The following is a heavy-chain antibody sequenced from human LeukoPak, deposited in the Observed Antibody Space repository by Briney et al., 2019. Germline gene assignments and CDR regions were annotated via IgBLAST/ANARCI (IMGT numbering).Heavy chain of an antibody. V-gene: IGHV4-39*07. J-gene: IGHJ5*02. Sequence: SETLSLTCTVSGGSISSSSYYWGWFRQPPGKGLEWIGYIYYNGFTRYNPSLKSRVTISGDTSKNQFSLKVSSVTAADTAVYYCARIGREPRPNWFDPWAREPLSSSPQ. CDR1: GGSISSSSYY. D-gene: IGHD1-14*01. CDR3: ARIGREPRPNWFDP. CDR2: IYYNGFT.